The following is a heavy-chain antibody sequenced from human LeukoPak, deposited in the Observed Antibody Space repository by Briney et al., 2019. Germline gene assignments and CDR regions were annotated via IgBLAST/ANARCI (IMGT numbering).Heavy chain of an antibody. V-gene: IGHV1-69*06. D-gene: IGHD3-22*01. CDR2: IIPIFGTA. CDR1: GGTFSSYA. CDR3: AREVGYYHSSFGY. Sequence: SVKVSCKASGGTFSSYAISWVRQAPGQGLEWMGGIIPIFGTANYAQKFQGRVTITADKSTSTAYMELSSLRSDDTAVYYCAREVGYYHSSFGYWGQGTLVTVSS. J-gene: IGHJ4*02.